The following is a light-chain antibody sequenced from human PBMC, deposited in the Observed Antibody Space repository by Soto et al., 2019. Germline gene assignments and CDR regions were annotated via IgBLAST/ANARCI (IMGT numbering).Light chain of an antibody. Sequence: QAVVTQEPSLTVSPGGTVTLTCGSSTGAVTSGHYPYWFQQKPGQAPRTLIYDTSNKHSWTPARFSGSLLGGKAALTLSGAQPEDEAEYYCLLSYSGGVVFGGGTNSPS. J-gene: IGLJ2*01. V-gene: IGLV7-46*01. CDR1: TGAVTSGHY. CDR3: LLSYSGGVV. CDR2: DTS.